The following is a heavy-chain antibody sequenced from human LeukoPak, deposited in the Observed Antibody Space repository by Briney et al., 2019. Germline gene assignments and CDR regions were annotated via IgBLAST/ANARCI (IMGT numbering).Heavy chain of an antibody. CDR1: GGSFSGYY. Sequence: PSETLSLTCAVYGGSFSGYYWSWIRQPPGKGLEWIGEINHNGSTNYNPSLKSRVTISVDTSKNQFSLKLSSVTAADTAVYYCARGWKGQRYFDWLLSPSWFDPWGQGTLVTVSS. J-gene: IGHJ5*02. CDR3: ARGWKGQRYFDWLLSPSWFDP. CDR2: INHNGST. V-gene: IGHV4-34*01. D-gene: IGHD3-9*01.